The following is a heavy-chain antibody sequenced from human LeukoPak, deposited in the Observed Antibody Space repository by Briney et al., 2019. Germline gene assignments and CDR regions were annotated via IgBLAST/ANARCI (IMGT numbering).Heavy chain of an antibody. J-gene: IGHJ4*02. CDR3: AKVKWKLIGYFDY. CDR2: VSYDGSNE. D-gene: IGHD1-20*01. CDR1: GFTFSSQA. Sequence: HAGGSLRLSCAASGFTFSSQAMHWVRQAPGKGLEWVAVVSYDGSNEYYADSVKGRFTNSRDDSKNTLFLQMNSLRAEDTAVYFCAKVKWKLIGYFDYWGQGTLVTVSS. V-gene: IGHV3-30*04.